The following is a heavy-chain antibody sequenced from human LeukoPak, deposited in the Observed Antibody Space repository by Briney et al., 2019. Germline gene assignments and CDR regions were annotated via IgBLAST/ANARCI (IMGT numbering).Heavy chain of an antibody. J-gene: IGHJ4*02. D-gene: IGHD5-18*01. V-gene: IGHV4-59*08. CDR1: GGSISSYY. Sequence: KASETLSLTCTVSGGSISSYYWSWIRQPPGKGLEWIGYIYYSGSTNYNPSLKSRVTISVDTSKNQFSLKLSSVTAADTAVYYCARRASYGSYYFDYWGQGTLVTVSS. CDR2: IYYSGST. CDR3: ARRASYGSYYFDY.